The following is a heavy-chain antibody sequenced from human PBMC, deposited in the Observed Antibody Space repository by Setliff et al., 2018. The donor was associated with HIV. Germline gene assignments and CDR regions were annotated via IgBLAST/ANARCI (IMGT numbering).Heavy chain of an antibody. Sequence: PGGSLRLSCAASGFTFSRYGVGLIYEWKFYLHIQRIYNAYSQKGRFTISRDNSKNTLYLQMNGLRAEDTAIYFCAKVQQPFYFDSGGEGFDYWGQGTLVTVSS. V-gene: IGHV3-21*04. CDR3: AKVQQPFYFDSGGEGFDY. CDR1: GFTFSRY. D-gene: IGHD3-22*01. CDR2: EWKFYLH. J-gene: IGHJ4*02.